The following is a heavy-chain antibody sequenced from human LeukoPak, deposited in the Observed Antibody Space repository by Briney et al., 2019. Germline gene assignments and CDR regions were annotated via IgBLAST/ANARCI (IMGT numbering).Heavy chain of an antibody. CDR2: VFYSGET. D-gene: IGHD1-14*01. CDR1: GGSFSGYY. Sequence: SETLSLTCAVYGGSFSGYYWTWIRQPPGKGLEWIGFVFYSGETNYNPSLKSRVTISVDTSTNQISLKMTSVTAADTAVYYCARVLLTYDAFDIWGQGTLVTVSS. J-gene: IGHJ3*02. CDR3: ARVLLTYDAFDI. V-gene: IGHV4-59*01.